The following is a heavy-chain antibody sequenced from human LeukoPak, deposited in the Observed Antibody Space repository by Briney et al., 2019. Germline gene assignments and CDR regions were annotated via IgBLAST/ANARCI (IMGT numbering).Heavy chain of an antibody. V-gene: IGHV1-2*02. Sequence: ASVNVSCKASGYTFTEYHVHWVRQAPGQGLEWMGWLDANNGATNYAQRFQGRVTMTRDTSINTAYVELSSLRSDDTAVYYCARDSTPLAGSYFDYWGQGTLVTVSS. CDR1: GYTFTEYH. CDR3: ARDSTPLAGSYFDY. J-gene: IGHJ4*02. CDR2: LDANNGAT. D-gene: IGHD6-19*01.